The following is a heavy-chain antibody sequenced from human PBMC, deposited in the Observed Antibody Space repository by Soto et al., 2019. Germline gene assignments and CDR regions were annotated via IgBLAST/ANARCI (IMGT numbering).Heavy chain of an antibody. CDR1: VFTFSGYA. CDR2: FRGKAYYGTT. J-gene: IGHJ4*02. CDR3: TRAPFVVETAPTKFDY. D-gene: IGHD2-21*02. Sequence: GGSLRLSCSTSVFTFSGYAMSLVRLAAGKGLELVDFFRGKAYYGTTEYAESVRGRFTISRDDSRSTAYLQMNCLNSADTAVYFCTRAPFVVETAPTKFDYRGQGT. V-gene: IGHV3-49*04.